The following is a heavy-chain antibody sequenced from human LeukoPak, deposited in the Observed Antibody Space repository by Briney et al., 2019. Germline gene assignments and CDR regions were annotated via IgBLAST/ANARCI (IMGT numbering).Heavy chain of an antibody. D-gene: IGHD6-13*01. CDR2: INPKSGDT. CDR3: ARDGLRDSSSWGVYYYYYYMDV. Sequence: ALVKVSCKASGYTFTGYYMHWVRQAPGQGLEWLGWINPKSGDTNYAQKLQGRVTMTTDTSTSTAYMELRSLRSDDTAVYYCARDGLRDSSSWGVYYYYYYMDVWGKGTTVTISS. J-gene: IGHJ6*03. V-gene: IGHV1-2*02. CDR1: GYTFTGYY.